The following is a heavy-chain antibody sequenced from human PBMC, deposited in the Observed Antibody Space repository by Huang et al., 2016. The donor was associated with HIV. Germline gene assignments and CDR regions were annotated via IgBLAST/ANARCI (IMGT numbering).Heavy chain of an antibody. Sequence: EVQLVDSGGGLVKPGGSLRLSCAASGFSLDSFNMFWVRQTPATGLQWVASISPSSSFIEYADSVKGRFSISRDNAKNSPYLQMNSLRGEDTAVYYCVKDRGQQLSPFDSWGQGTLVTVSS. D-gene: IGHD6-13*01. CDR3: VKDRGQQLSPFDS. V-gene: IGHV3-21*01. CDR2: ISPSSSFI. J-gene: IGHJ4*02. CDR1: GFSLDSFN.